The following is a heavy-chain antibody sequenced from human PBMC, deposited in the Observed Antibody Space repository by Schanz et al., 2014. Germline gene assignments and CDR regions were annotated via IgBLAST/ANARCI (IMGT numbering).Heavy chain of an antibody. V-gene: IGHV3-7*01. Sequence: EVQLVESGGGLVKPGGFLRLSCAASGFTFSDAWMSWVRQAPGKGLEWVANIKEDGSVKDYVDSVKGRFTISRDNAKNSLYLQMTSLRAEDTAVYYCARGGPAYYFDDWGQGTLVTVSS. CDR1: GFTFSDAW. CDR2: IKEDGSVK. J-gene: IGHJ4*02. CDR3: ARGGPAYYFDD.